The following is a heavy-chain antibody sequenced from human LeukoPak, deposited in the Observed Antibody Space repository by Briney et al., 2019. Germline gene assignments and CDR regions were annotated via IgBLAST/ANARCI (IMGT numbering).Heavy chain of an antibody. D-gene: IGHD3-22*01. J-gene: IGHJ4*02. Sequence: PGGSLRLSCAASGFTFSSYGMHWVRQAPGKGLEWVAVIWYDGSNKYYADSVKGRFTISRDNSKNTLYLQMNSLRAEDTAVYYCARGPPTYYYDSSGYYYGSYYFDYWGQGTLVTVSS. CDR1: GFTFSSYG. CDR3: ARGPPTYYYDSSGYYYGSYYFDY. CDR2: IWYDGSNK. V-gene: IGHV3-33*01.